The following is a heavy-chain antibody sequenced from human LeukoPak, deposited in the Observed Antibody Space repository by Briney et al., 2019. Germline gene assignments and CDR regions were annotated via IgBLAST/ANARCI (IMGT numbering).Heavy chain of an antibody. J-gene: IGHJ4*02. CDR2: IYPGDSDT. V-gene: IGHV5-51*01. CDR1: GYSFTSYW. Sequence: GESLKISCKGSGYSFTSYWIGWVRQMPGKGLEWMGIIYPGDSDTRYSPSFQGQVTISADKSISTAYLQWSSLKASDTAMYYCARTPDSGGWYGGGGYFDYWGQGTLVTVSS. D-gene: IGHD6-19*01. CDR3: ARTPDSGGWYGGGGYFDY.